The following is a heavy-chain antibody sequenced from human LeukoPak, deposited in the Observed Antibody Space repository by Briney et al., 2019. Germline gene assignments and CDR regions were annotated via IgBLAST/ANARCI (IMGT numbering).Heavy chain of an antibody. CDR2: IIPIFGTA. J-gene: IGHJ4*02. V-gene: IGHV1-69*05. CDR3: ARGYSSSWLWVNY. CDR1: GGTFSSYA. Sequence: SVKVSCTVSGGTFSSYAISWVRQAPGQGLEWMGGIIPIFGTANYAQKFQGRVTITTDESTSTAYMELSSLRSEDTAVDYCARGYSSSWLWVNYWGQGTLVTVSS. D-gene: IGHD6-13*01.